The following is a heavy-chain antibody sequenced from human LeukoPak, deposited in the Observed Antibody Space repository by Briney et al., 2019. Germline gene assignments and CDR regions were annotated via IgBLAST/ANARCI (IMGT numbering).Heavy chain of an antibody. V-gene: IGHV4-39*07. Sequence: SETLSLTCTVSGGSISSSSYYWGWIRQPPGKGLEWLGSIYYSGSTNYNPSLKSRVTMSIDTSKNQFSLKLSSVTAADTAVYYCARGRSVYGSSWFDPWGQGTLVTVSS. D-gene: IGHD3-3*01. CDR1: GGSISSSSYY. CDR3: ARGRSVYGSSWFDP. CDR2: IYYSGST. J-gene: IGHJ5*02.